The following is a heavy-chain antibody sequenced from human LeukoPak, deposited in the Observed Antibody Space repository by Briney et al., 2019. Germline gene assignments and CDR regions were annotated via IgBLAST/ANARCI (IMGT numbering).Heavy chain of an antibody. CDR2: TYYRSKWYN. Sequence: SQTLSLTCAISGDSVSSNSGAWNWIRQSPSRGLEGRGRTYYRSKWYNDYAVAVKSRITSKSDTSKTQFSLQLNSVTPEDTAVYYCARGGTYYYDSSGYSRYYFDYWDQGTLVTVSS. D-gene: IGHD3-22*01. V-gene: IGHV6-1*01. CDR1: GDSVSSNSGA. CDR3: ARGGTYYYDSSGYSRYYFDY. J-gene: IGHJ4*02.